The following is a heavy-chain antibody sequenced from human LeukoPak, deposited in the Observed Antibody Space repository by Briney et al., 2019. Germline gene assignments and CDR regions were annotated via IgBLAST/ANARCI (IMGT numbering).Heavy chain of an antibody. J-gene: IGHJ6*02. CDR3: AKYSSPGAFYYYYGMDV. V-gene: IGHV3-23*01. D-gene: IGHD3-10*01. CDR2: ISGSGGST. CDR1: GFTFSSYA. Sequence: GGSLRLSCAASGFTFSSYAMSWVRQAPGKGLEWVSAISGSGGSTYYADSVKGRFTISRDNSKNTLYLQMNSLGAEDTAVYYCAKYSSPGAFYYYYGMDVWGQGTTVTVSS.